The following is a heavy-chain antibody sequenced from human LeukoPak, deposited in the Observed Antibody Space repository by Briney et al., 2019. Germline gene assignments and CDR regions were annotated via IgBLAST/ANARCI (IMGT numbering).Heavy chain of an antibody. CDR3: ARDRGPLYYDFWSGLGFDP. Sequence: SVKVSCKASGGTFSSHAISWVRQAPGQGLEWMGGIIPIFGTANYAQKFQGRVTITTDESTSTAYMELSSLRSEDTAVYYCARDRGPLYYDFWSGLGFDPWGQGTLVTVSS. CDR1: GGTFSSHA. V-gene: IGHV1-69*05. D-gene: IGHD3-3*01. CDR2: IIPIFGTA. J-gene: IGHJ5*02.